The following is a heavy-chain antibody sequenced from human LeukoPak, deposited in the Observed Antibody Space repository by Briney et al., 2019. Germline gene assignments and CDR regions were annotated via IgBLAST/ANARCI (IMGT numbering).Heavy chain of an antibody. CDR2: ISSNGGST. D-gene: IGHD2-8*01. J-gene: IGHJ4*02. CDR1: GFTFSSYA. V-gene: IGHV3-64*01. Sequence: PGGSLRLSCAASGFTFSSYAMHWVRQAPGKGLEYVSAISSNGGSTYYANSVKGRFTISRDNSKNTLYLQMGSLRAEDMAVHYCARPPYCTNSVCWRYFDYWGQGTLVTVSS. CDR3: ARPPYCTNSVCWRYFDY.